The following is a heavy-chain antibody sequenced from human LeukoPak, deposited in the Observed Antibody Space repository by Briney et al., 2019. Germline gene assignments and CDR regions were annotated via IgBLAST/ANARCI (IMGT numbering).Heavy chain of an antibody. CDR2: ISYDGSNK. D-gene: IGHD5-12*01. CDR1: GFTFSTYA. Sequence: GGSLRLSCAVSGFTFSTYAMSWVRQSPEKGLEWVAVISYDGSNKYYADSVKGRFTISRDNSKNTLYLQMNSLRAEDTAVYYCAKDSGGSIVAKPDYWGQGTLVTVSS. CDR3: AKDSGGSIVAKPDY. J-gene: IGHJ4*02. V-gene: IGHV3-30*18.